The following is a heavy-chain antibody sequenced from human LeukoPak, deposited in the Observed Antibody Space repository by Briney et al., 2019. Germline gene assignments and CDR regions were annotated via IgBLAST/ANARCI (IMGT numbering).Heavy chain of an antibody. Sequence: SETLSLTCTVSGDSISRSSYYWGWIRQPPGKGLEWIGSIYYSGNTYYNPSLKSRVTLSIDTSKNEFSLNLTSVTAADTAVYYCVRGLASGYPPIPFDYWGQGTLVTVSS. CDR2: IYYSGNT. V-gene: IGHV4-39*07. D-gene: IGHD3-3*01. J-gene: IGHJ4*02. CDR3: VRGLASGYPPIPFDY. CDR1: GDSISRSSYY.